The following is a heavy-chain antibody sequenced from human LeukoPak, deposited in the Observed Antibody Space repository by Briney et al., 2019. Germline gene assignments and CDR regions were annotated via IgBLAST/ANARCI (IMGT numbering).Heavy chain of an antibody. CDR3: ASATTYSIDD. D-gene: IGHD5-12*01. CDR1: GGSVSSSFYS. Sequence: PSETLSLTCNVSGGSVSSSFYSWGWIRQPPGKGLEWIGSMYYSGSAHDNFSLKSLVTMSVDTSKKQFSLKLSSVTAADTAIYFCASATTYSIDDWGQGTLVTVSS. J-gene: IGHJ4*01. CDR2: MYYSGSA. V-gene: IGHV4-39*01.